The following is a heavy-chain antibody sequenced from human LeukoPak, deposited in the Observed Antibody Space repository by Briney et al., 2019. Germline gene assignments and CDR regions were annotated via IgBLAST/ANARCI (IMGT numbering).Heavy chain of an antibody. CDR1: GFTFSSYG. CDR2: ISESGANT. Sequence: GGSLRLSCAASGFTFSSYGMHWVRQAPGKGLEWVSSISESGANTYYPDSVKGRFTISRDNSQNTLYLQMNSLRAEDTAAYYCAKEYYATGRYGRYEYWGQGTLVTVS. V-gene: IGHV3-23*01. J-gene: IGHJ4*02. D-gene: IGHD3-10*01. CDR3: AKEYYATGRYGRYEY.